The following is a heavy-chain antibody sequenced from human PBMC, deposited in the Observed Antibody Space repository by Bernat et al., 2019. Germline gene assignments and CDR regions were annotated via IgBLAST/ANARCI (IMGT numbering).Heavy chain of an antibody. Sequence: EVQLVETGGGLIQPGGSLRLSCAASGFTVSSNYMSWVRQAPGKGLEWVSVISGSGGSTYYADSVKGRFTISRDNSKNTLYLQMNSLRAEDTAVYYCAKGGLRWELKQYFQHWGQGTLVTVSS. D-gene: IGHD1-26*01. CDR3: AKGGLRWELKQYFQH. V-gene: IGHV3-53*02. CDR2: ISGSGGST. CDR1: GFTVSSNY. J-gene: IGHJ1*01.